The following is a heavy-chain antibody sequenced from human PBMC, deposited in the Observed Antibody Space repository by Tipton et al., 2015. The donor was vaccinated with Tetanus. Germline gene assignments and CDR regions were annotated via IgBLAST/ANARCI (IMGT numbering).Heavy chain of an antibody. Sequence: TLSLTCAVYGGSFSGYYWSWIRQPPGKGLEWIGEINHSGSTNYNPSLKSRVTISVDTSKNQFSLKLSSVTAADTAVYYCARAEGSGSYPLQAFDIWGQGTMVTVSS. D-gene: IGHD3-10*01. V-gene: IGHV4-34*01. CDR3: ARAEGSGSYPLQAFDI. CDR2: INHSGST. CDR1: GGSFSGYY. J-gene: IGHJ3*02.